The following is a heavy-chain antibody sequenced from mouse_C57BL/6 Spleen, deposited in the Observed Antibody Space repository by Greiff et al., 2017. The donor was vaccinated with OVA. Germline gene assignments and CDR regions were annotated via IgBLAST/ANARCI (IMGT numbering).Heavy chain of an antibody. CDR2: IYPGDGDT. V-gene: IGHV1-82*01. Sequence: QVQLQQSGPELVKPGASVKISCKASGYAFSSSWMNWVKQRPGKGLEWIGRIYPGDGDTNYNGKFKGKATLTADKSSSTAYMQLSRLTSEDSAVYFCARPTVVGYFDYWGQGTTLTVSS. D-gene: IGHD1-1*01. CDR3: ARPTVVGYFDY. J-gene: IGHJ2*01. CDR1: GYAFSSSW.